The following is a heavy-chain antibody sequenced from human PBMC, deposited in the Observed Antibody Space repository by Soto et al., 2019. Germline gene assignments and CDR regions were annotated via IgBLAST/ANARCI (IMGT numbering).Heavy chain of an antibody. V-gene: IGHV2-5*02. Sequence: QITLKESGPTLVKPTQTLTLTCNFTGFSLSTSGVGVGWIRQPPGKALEWLALIYWEDYRRYSPSLRSRLTITKDTSKNQVVLTMTNMDPVDTATYYCAHNLATMLRGYGRDVWGQGTTVTVSS. CDR2: IYWEDYR. CDR1: GFSLSTSGVG. J-gene: IGHJ6*02. CDR3: AHNLATMLRGYGRDV. D-gene: IGHD3-10*01.